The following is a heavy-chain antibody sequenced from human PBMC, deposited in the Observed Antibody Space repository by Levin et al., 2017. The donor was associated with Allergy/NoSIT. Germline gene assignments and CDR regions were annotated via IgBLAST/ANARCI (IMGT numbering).Heavy chain of an antibody. Sequence: SETLSLTCTVSGGSISSSSYYWGWIRQPPGKGLEWIGSIYYSGSTYYNPSLKSRVTISVDTSKNQFSLKLSSVTAADTAVYYCARASGGMATILPFDYWGQGTLVTVSS. CDR1: GGSISSSSYY. D-gene: IGHD5-24*01. CDR3: ARASGGMATILPFDY. J-gene: IGHJ4*02. CDR2: IYYSGST. V-gene: IGHV4-39*07.